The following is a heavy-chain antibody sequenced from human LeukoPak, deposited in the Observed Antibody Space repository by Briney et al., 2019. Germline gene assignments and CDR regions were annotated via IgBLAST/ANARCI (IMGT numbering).Heavy chain of an antibody. V-gene: IGHV1-69*01. CDR1: GGTFSSYA. D-gene: IGHD3-10*01. J-gene: IGHJ6*03. Sequence: SVKVSCKASGGTFSSYAISWVRQAPGQGLEWKGGIIPIFGTANYAQKFQDRVTITADESTSTAYMELSSLRSEDTAVYYCARAVKGEDRDYYYYYYMDVWGKGTTVTISS. CDR2: IIPIFGTA. CDR3: ARAVKGEDRDYYYYYYMDV.